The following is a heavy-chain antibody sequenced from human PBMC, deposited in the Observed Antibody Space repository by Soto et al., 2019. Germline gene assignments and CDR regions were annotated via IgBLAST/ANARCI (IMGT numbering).Heavy chain of an antibody. CDR1: GFTFSSYA. CDR3: AKRSSTSTFDY. CDR2: ISGSDDST. V-gene: IGHV3-23*01. J-gene: IGHJ4*02. Sequence: EVQLLESGGGLVQPGESLRLSCAASGFTFSSYAMSWVRQAPGKGLEWVSVISGSDDSTYYAGSVKGRFTISRDNSKNTVYLQMNGLGAEDTAVDYCAKRSSTSTFDYWGQGTLVTVSS. D-gene: IGHD6-6*01.